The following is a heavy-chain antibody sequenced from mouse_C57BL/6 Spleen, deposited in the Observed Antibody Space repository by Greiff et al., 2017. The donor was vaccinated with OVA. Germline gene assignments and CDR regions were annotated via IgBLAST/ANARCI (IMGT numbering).Heavy chain of an antibody. V-gene: IGHV1-69*01. CDR2: IDPSDSYT. J-gene: IGHJ4*01. CDR1: GYTFTSYW. CDR3: ARGGDGSSYVDAMDY. D-gene: IGHD1-1*01. Sequence: QVQLKQPGAELVMPGASVKLSCKASGYTFTSYWMHWVKQRPGQGLEWIGEIDPSDSYTNYNQKFKGKSTLTVDKSSSTAYMQLSSLTSEDSAVYYCARGGDGSSYVDAMDYWGQGTSVTVSS.